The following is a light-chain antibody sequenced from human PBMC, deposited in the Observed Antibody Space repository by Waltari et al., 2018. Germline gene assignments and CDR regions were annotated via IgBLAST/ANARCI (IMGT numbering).Light chain of an antibody. CDR2: AAS. Sequence: DIQMTQSPSSVSASVGDRVTITCRASQDISTLLAWYQQKPGKAPKLLIYAASSLQGGVPSRFSGSGSGTDFTLTISDLQPEDVATDYCQQANNFPRTFGQGTRVEIK. V-gene: IGKV1-12*01. CDR1: QDISTL. J-gene: IGKJ1*01. CDR3: QQANNFPRT.